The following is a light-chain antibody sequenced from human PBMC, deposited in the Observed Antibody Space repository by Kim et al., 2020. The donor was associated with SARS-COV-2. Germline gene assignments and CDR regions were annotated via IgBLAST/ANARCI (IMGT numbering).Light chain of an antibody. Sequence: EMGMPQPQATLSVSPGERATLSCRASQSFSSYLDWYQQKPGQAPRLLIYGASTRASGVPARFSGSGSGTEFTLTITSLQSEDFAVYYCQQYSDWPPVYTFGQGTKLEI. J-gene: IGKJ2*01. CDR3: QQYSDWPPVYT. V-gene: IGKV3-15*01. CDR1: QSFSSY. CDR2: GAS.